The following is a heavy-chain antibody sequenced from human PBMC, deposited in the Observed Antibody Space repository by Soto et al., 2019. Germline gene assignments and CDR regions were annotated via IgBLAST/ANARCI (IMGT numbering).Heavy chain of an antibody. CDR3: TSTPQYCNRGIRFTGGFDS. D-gene: IGHD3-16*01. CDR2: TYGGGSS. J-gene: IGHJ4*02. V-gene: IGHV3-53*01. CDR1: GFAVTSNEHY. Sequence: GGSLRLSCGVTGFAVTSNEHYINWARQVPGMGLEWVSVTYGGGSSVYADSVKGRFTISRDISKNTLFLQMKRLKVEDTALYYCTSTPQYCNRGIRFTGGFDSWGRGTQVTVSS.